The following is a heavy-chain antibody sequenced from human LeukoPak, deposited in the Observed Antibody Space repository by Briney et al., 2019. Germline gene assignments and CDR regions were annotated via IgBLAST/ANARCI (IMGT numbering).Heavy chain of an antibody. CDR3: AGERRGGAFDI. D-gene: IGHD3-10*01. Sequence: ASVKVSCKASGYTFTNYAMNWVRQAPGQGLEWMGWIHPSTGNPTYAQGFAGRFVFSLDTSVSTTYLQISSLQAEDTAVYYCAGERRGGAFDIWGQGTMVTVSS. J-gene: IGHJ3*02. CDR2: IHPSTGNP. V-gene: IGHV7-4-1*02. CDR1: GYTFTNYA.